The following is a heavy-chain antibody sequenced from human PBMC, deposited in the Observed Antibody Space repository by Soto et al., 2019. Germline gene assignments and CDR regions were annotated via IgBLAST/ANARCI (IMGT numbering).Heavy chain of an antibody. CDR2: VDNSGST. D-gene: IGHD3-22*01. Sequence: SETLSLTCTVSGGSISSNYWTWIRQPPGKGLEWIGYVDNSGSTNYNPSLKSRVTISEDTSNSQFSLKVNSMTAADTAVYYCTKSGAGYVNSGYYRGDYDSWGQGTLVTVSS. CDR3: TKSGAGYVNSGYYRGDYDS. CDR1: GGSISSNY. V-gene: IGHV4-59*01. J-gene: IGHJ4*02.